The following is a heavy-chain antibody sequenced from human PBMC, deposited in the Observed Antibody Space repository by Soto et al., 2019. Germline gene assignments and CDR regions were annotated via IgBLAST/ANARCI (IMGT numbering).Heavy chain of an antibody. CDR1: GGSISSGGYS. CDR2: IDYRGST. J-gene: IGHJ6*02. V-gene: IGHV4-30-2*03. Sequence: PSETLSLTCAVSGGSISSGGYSWSWIRQPPGKGLEWIGSIDYRGSTYYNPSLESRVTISVDTSKNQFSLKLSSVTAADTAVYCCAAAVPMPDYYYGLDVWGQGTTVTVSS. D-gene: IGHD6-13*01. CDR3: AAAVPMPDYYYGLDV.